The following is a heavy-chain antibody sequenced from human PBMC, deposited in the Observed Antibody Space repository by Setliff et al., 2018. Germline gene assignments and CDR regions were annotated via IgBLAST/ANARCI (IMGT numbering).Heavy chain of an antibody. Sequence: SETLSLTCTVSGVSIRGFYWTWIRQSPKRGLEWLGYAFHTGKTDYNPSLMSRVIISIDMSRKQFSLKLSSVTAADTATYFCARGGYNSRSGYSAYYYDYWGQGALVTVSS. CDR1: GVSIRGFY. J-gene: IGHJ4*02. D-gene: IGHD3-3*01. CDR2: AFHTGKT. CDR3: ARGGYNSRSGYSAYYYDY. V-gene: IGHV4-59*03.